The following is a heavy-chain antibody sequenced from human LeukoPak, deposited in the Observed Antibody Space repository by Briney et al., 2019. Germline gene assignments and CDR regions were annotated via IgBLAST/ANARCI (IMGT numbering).Heavy chain of an antibody. V-gene: IGHV3-23*01. CDR2: ISKIGGEK. Sequence: GGSLRLSCAASGFTFGDCAMSWVRQAPGKGLEWVSAISKIGGEKFYADSVKGRFTISRDNSKNTLSLQMDSLGADDTALYYCARDEWWNQFHYHGMDVWGQGTTVTVSS. CDR1: GFTFGDCA. CDR3: ARDEWWNQFHYHGMDV. D-gene: IGHD2-8*01. J-gene: IGHJ6*02.